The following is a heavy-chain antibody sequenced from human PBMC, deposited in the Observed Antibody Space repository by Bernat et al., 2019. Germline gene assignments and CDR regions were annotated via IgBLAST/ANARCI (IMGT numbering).Heavy chain of an antibody. CDR2: ISYDGSNK. Sequence: QVQLVESGGGVVQPGRSLRLSCAASGFTFSSYGMHWVRQAPGKGLEWVAVISYDGSNKYYADSVKGRFTISRDNSKNTLYLQMNSLRAEDTAVYYCANPYYDYGWELAGGGMDVWGQGTTVTVSS. V-gene: IGHV3-30*18. D-gene: IGHD3-16*01. CDR1: GFTFSSYG. J-gene: IGHJ6*02. CDR3: ANPYYDYGWELAGGGMDV.